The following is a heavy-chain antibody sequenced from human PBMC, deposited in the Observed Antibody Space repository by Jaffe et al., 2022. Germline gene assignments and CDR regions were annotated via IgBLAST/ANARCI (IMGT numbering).Heavy chain of an antibody. J-gene: IGHJ4*02. V-gene: IGHV3-21*01. Sequence: EVQLVESGGGLVKPGGSLRLSCAASGFTFSSYSMNWVRQAPGKGLEWVSSISSSSSYIYYADSVKGRFTISRDNAKNSLYLQMNSLRAEDTAVYYCARGAKGFLEWFADYWGQGTLVTVSS. D-gene: IGHD3-3*01. CDR3: ARGAKGFLEWFADY. CDR1: GFTFSSYS. CDR2: ISSSSSYI.